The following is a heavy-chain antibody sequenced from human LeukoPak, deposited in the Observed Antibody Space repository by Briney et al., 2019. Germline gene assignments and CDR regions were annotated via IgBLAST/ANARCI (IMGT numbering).Heavy chain of an antibody. D-gene: IGHD3-10*01. CDR3: TSMVRGVILPFDY. J-gene: IGHJ4*02. CDR2: FDPEDGET. V-gene: IGHV1-24*01. Sequence: ASVKVSCKVSGYTLTELSMHWVRQAPGKGLEWMGGFDPEDGETIYAQKFQGRVTMTEDTSTDTAYMELSSLRSEDTAVYYCTSMVRGVILPFDYWGQGTLVTVSS. CDR1: GYTLTELS.